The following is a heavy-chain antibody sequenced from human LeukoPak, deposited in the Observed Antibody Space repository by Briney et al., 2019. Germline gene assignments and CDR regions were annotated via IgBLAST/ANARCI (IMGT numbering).Heavy chain of an antibody. CDR3: ASSGCSGGTCYFPDY. J-gene: IGHJ4*02. V-gene: IGHV1-18*01. CDR1: DYTFTTYG. D-gene: IGHD2-15*01. CDR2: ISAYNGNT. Sequence: GASVKVSWKASDYTFTTYGISWVRQAPGQGLEWMGWISAYNGNTNYAQKLQGRVTMTTDTSTSTAYMELRSLRSDDTAVYYCASSGCSGGTCYFPDYWGQGTLVTVSS.